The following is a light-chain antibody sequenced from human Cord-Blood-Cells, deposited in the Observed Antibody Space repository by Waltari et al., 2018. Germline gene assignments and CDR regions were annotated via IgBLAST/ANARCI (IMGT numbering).Light chain of an antibody. Sequence: QSALTQPASVSGSPGQSITISCTGTSSDVGGYNYVSWYQQHPGKAPKLMIYDVSKRPSGVSKRFSGSKSGNTASLTISGLQAEDEADYYCSSYTSSSTWVFGGGTKPTVL. CDR3: SSYTSSSTWV. V-gene: IGLV2-14*01. CDR1: SSDVGGYNY. CDR2: DVS. J-gene: IGLJ3*02.